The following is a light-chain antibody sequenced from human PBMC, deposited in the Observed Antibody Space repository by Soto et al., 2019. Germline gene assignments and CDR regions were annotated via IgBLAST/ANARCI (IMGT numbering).Light chain of an antibody. J-gene: IGKJ1*01. V-gene: IGKV3-11*01. CDR3: QHRNNWPWT. Sequence: EIVLTQSPAILSLSPGERATLSCRASQSVGRYLVWYQQKPCQAPSLLIYDASNRATGIPARFSGSGSGTDFTLTISSLESEDFAVYYCQHRNNWPWTLGQGTRVDIK. CDR1: QSVGRY. CDR2: DAS.